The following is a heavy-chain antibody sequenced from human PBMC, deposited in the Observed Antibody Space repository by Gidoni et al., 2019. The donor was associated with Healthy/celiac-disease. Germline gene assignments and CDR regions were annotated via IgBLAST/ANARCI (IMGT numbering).Heavy chain of an antibody. J-gene: IGHJ4*02. Sequence: QVQLQESGPGLVKPSETLSLTCTVSGYSISSGYYWGWIRQPPGKGLEWIGSIYHSGSTYYNPSLKSRVTISVDTSKNQFSLKLSSVTAADTAVYYCARVSGSRTLWGQGTLVTVSS. CDR3: ARVSGSRTL. D-gene: IGHD1-26*01. V-gene: IGHV4-38-2*02. CDR2: IYHSGST. CDR1: GYSISSGYY.